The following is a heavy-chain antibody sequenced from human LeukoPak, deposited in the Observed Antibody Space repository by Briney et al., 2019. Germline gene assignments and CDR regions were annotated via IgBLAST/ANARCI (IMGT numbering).Heavy chain of an antibody. CDR2: ISAYNGNT. CDR3: ARDPSYYDSSGYPDY. J-gene: IGHJ4*02. Sequence: GASVKVSCKASGYTFTSYGISWVRQAPGQGLEWMGWISAYNGNTNYAQKLQGRVTTTTDTSTSTAFMELRSLTSDDTAVYYCARDPSYYDSSGYPDYWGQGTLVTVSS. D-gene: IGHD3-22*01. CDR1: GYTFTSYG. V-gene: IGHV1-18*01.